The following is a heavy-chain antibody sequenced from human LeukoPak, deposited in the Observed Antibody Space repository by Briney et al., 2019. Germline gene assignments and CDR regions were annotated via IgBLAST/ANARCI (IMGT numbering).Heavy chain of an antibody. CDR3: ARCSSGGSCYVVE. CDR2: IYYDGST. Sequence: SETLSPTCTVSGGSISTYYWSWIRQPPGKGLEWIGYIYYDGSTIYSPSLKSRVTISVDTSKNQFSLKLSSVTAADTAVYYCARCSSGGSCYVVEWGQGALVTVSS. CDR1: GGSISTYY. J-gene: IGHJ4*02. V-gene: IGHV4-59*01. D-gene: IGHD2-15*01.